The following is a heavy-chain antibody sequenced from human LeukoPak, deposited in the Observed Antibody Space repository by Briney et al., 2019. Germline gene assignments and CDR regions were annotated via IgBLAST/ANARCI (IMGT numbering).Heavy chain of an antibody. Sequence: GGSLRLSCAASGFSVSSYAMSWVRQAPGMGLQLVSSIDIGGGTTYSADSVKGRFTISRDNSKNTLYLQMDSLRAEDTAVYYCAKTKGNSNLYPFDYWGQGTLVTVSS. D-gene: IGHD4-11*01. CDR1: GFSVSSYA. CDR3: AKTKGNSNLYPFDY. V-gene: IGHV3-23*01. J-gene: IGHJ4*02. CDR2: IDIGGGTT.